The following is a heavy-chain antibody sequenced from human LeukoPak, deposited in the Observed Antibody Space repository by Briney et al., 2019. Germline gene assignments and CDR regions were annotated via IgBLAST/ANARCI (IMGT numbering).Heavy chain of an antibody. V-gene: IGHV1-2*02. CDR1: GYTFTGHY. Sequence: ASVKVSCKASGYTFTGHYMHWVRQAPGQGLEWMGWINPNSGGTNYAQKFQGRVTMTRDTSISTAYMELSRLRSDDTAVYYCARALTGDSQFDPWGQGTLVTVSS. D-gene: IGHD7-27*01. J-gene: IGHJ5*02. CDR3: ARALTGDSQFDP. CDR2: INPNSGGT.